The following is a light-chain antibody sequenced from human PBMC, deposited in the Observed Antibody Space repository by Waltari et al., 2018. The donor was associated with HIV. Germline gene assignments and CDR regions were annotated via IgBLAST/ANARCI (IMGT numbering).Light chain of an antibody. J-gene: IGLJ2*01. Sequence: QSALTQPASVSGSPGQSITISCTGSNSDVGGYNSLSWYQQHPGKAPKLLLFEVTHRPSGISSRFSGSKSGNTATMTISGLQAEDEADYYCSSYTTTSTILFGGGTKVTVL. V-gene: IGLV2-14*01. CDR3: SSYTTTSTIL. CDR1: NSDVGGYNS. CDR2: EVT.